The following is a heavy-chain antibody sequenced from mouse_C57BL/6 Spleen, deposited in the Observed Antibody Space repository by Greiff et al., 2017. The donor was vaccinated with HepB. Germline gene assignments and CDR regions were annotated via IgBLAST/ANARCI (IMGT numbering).Heavy chain of an antibody. J-gene: IGHJ2*01. V-gene: IGHV5-17*01. Sequence: EVKLMESGGGLVKPGGSLKLSCAASGFTFSDYGMHWVRQAPEKGLEWVAYISSGSSTIYYADTVKGRFTISRDNAKNTLFLQMTSLRSEDTAMYYCARTPSGYFDYWGQGTTLTVSS. CDR2: ISSGSSTI. CDR3: ARTPSGYFDY. CDR1: GFTFSDYG. D-gene: IGHD3-2*02.